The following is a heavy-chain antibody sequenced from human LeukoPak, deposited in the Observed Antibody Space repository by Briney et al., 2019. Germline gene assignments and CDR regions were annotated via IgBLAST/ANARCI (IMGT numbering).Heavy chain of an antibody. CDR2: IRYDGSNK. Sequence: GGSLRLSCAASGFTFSSYGMHWVRQAPGKGLEWVAFIRYDGSNKYYADSVKGRFTISRDNSKNTLYLQMNSLRAEDTAVYYCAGGGSGYTRGRPYAFDIWGQGTMVTVSS. CDR1: GFTFSSYG. CDR3: AGGGSGYTRGRPYAFDI. V-gene: IGHV3-30*02. D-gene: IGHD3-22*01. J-gene: IGHJ3*02.